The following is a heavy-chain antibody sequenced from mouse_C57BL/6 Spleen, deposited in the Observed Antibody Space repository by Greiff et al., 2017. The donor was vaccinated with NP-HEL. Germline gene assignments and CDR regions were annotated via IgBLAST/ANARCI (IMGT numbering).Heavy chain of an antibody. V-gene: IGHV1-69*01. CDR2: IDPSDSYT. CDR3: ARARVLLPPNWYFDV. D-gene: IGHD1-1*01. CDR1: GYTFTSYW. Sequence: VQLQQSGAELVMPGASVKLSCKASGYTFTSYWMHWVKQRPGQGLEWIGEIDPSDSYTNYNQKFKGKSTLTVDKSSSTAYMQLSSLTSEDSAVYYCARARVLLPPNWYFDVWGTGTTVTVSS. J-gene: IGHJ1*03.